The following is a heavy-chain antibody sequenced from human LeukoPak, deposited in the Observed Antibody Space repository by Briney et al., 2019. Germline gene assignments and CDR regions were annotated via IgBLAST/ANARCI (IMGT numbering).Heavy chain of an antibody. CDR2: ISYDGSKK. J-gene: IGHJ4*02. CDR3: ARAARRWLQYYFDY. V-gene: IGHV3-30*01. D-gene: IGHD5-24*01. Sequence: GGSLRLSCAASGFTFSSYAMHWVRQAPGKGLEWVAVISYDGSKKYYADSVKGRFTISRDNSKNTLYLQMNSLRAEDTAVYYCARAARRWLQYYFDYWGQGTLVTVSS. CDR1: GFTFSSYA.